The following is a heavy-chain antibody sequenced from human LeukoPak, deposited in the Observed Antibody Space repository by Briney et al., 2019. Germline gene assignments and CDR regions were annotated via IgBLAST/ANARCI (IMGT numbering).Heavy chain of an antibody. V-gene: IGHV1-18*01. J-gene: IGHJ4*02. Sequence: ASVKVSCKASGYTFIQYGLSWVRQAPGQGLEWMGWISAYNGKTNYAQRLQGRVTMTTDTSTSTAYMELRSLRSDDTAVYYCARDQRDDYGDYAFDYWGQGTLVTVSS. CDR2: ISAYNGKT. CDR3: ARDQRDDYGDYAFDY. D-gene: IGHD4-17*01. CDR1: GYTFIQYG.